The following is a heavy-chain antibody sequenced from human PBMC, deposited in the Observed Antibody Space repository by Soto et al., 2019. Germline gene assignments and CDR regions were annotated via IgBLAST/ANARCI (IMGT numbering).Heavy chain of an antibody. CDR3: ARSLGWYAIDY. V-gene: IGHV4-4*02. J-gene: IGHJ4*02. CDR1: GVSIGSNYY. Sequence: QVLLQESGPGLVQPSGTLSLSCVVSGVSIGSNYYWGWVRQPPGKGLEWLGDMSHIGSVNYNPSLKSRVTISIDKSQNQFSLKLNSVTDADTAVYYCARSLGWYAIDYWGQGTLVIVSS. CDR2: MSHIGSV. D-gene: IGHD6-19*01.